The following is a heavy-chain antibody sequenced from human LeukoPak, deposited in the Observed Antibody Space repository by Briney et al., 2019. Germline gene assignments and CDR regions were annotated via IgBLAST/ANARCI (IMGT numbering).Heavy chain of an antibody. J-gene: IGHJ4*02. D-gene: IGHD7-27*01. CDR1: GFTLGSYS. CDR2: ITSSSSYI. Sequence: GGSLRLSCAASGFTLGSYSMNWVRQAPGKGLEWVSSITSSSSYIYYADSVKGRFTISRDNAKNSLDLQMNSLRAEDTAVYYCARENLWGSLDYWGQGTLVTVSS. CDR3: ARENLWGSLDY. V-gene: IGHV3-21*01.